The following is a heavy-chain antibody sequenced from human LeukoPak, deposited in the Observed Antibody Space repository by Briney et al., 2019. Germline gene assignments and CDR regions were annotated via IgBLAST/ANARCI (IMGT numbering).Heavy chain of an antibody. D-gene: IGHD3-10*01. CDR2: INSDGSST. Sequence: GGSLRLSCAASGFTFSSYWMHWVRQAPGKGLVWVSRINSDGSSTSYADSVKGRFTISRDSAKNTLYLQMNSLRAEDTAVYYCTRDSRGSGSYPRWFDPWGQGTLVTVSS. CDR1: GFTFSSYW. V-gene: IGHV3-74*01. CDR3: TRDSRGSGSYPRWFDP. J-gene: IGHJ5*02.